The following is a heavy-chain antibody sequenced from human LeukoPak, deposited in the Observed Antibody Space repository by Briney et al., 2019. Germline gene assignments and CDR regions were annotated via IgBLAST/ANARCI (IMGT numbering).Heavy chain of an antibody. Sequence: SETLSLTCTVSGGSISSGDYYWNWIRQHPGKGLEWIGYIFHSGSTFYNPSLKSRLTISKDTSKNQFSLRLSSVTAADTAVYYCTRFPFTIYHYYGMDVWGQGTTVTVPS. CDR3: TRFPFTIYHYYGMDV. CDR1: GGSISSGDYY. V-gene: IGHV4-31*03. J-gene: IGHJ6*01. D-gene: IGHD3-3*01. CDR2: IFHSGST.